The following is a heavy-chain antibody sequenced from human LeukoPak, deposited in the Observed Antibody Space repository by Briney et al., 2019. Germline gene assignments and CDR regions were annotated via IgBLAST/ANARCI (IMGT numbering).Heavy chain of an antibody. CDR3: ARGYSGYVFFDY. D-gene: IGHD5-12*01. CDR1: GFTFTSHW. J-gene: IGHJ4*02. Sequence: GGSLRLSCAASGFTFTSHWMSWVRQAPGKGLEWVANINRDGSEKHYVDSVKGRFTISGDNAKNSLYLQMNSLRAEDTAVYYCARGYSGYVFFDYWGQGTLVTVSS. CDR2: INRDGSEK. V-gene: IGHV3-7*04.